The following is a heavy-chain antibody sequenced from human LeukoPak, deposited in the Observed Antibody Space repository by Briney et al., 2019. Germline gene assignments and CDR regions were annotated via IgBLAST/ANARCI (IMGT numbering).Heavy chain of an antibody. CDR2: ISGSGDIT. CDR1: GFTFSSYA. CDR3: ARAVGPFDF. Sequence: PGGSLRLSCAASGFTFSSYAMSWVRQAPGKGLEWVSAISGSGDITYLADSVKGRFTISRDNSKNTLYLQMNSLRAEDTAVYYCARAVGPFDFWGPGTIVIVSS. V-gene: IGHV3-23*01. J-gene: IGHJ3*01.